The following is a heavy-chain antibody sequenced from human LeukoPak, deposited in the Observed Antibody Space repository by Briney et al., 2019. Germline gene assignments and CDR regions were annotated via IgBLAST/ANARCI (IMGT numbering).Heavy chain of an antibody. CDR1: GFTFSSYA. V-gene: IGHV3-23*01. J-gene: IGHJ4*02. D-gene: IGHD3-9*01. CDR2: ISGSGGST. Sequence: GGSLGLSCAASGFTFSSYAMSWVRQAPGKGLEWVSAISGSGGSTYYADSVKGRFTISRDNSKNTLYLQMNSLRAEDTAVYYCAKGGTDILTGYSLYYFDYWGQGTLVTVSS. CDR3: AKGGTDILTGYSLYYFDY.